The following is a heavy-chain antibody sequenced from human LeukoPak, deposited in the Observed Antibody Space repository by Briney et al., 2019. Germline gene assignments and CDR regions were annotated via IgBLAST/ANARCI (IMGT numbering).Heavy chain of an antibody. J-gene: IGHJ6*03. CDR3: ARGSQAGFGVVIGYYYYYYMDV. CDR2: IIPIFGTA. V-gene: IGHV1-69*05. Sequence: GASVKVSCKASGGTFSSYAISWVRQAPGQGLEWMGGIIPIFGTANYAQKFQGRVTITRNTSISTAYMELSSLRSEDTAVYYCARGSQAGFGVVIGYYYYYYMDVWGKGTTVTVSS. CDR1: GGTFSSYA. D-gene: IGHD3-3*01.